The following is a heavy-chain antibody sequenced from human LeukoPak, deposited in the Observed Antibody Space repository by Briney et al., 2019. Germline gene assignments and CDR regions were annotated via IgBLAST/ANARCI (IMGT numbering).Heavy chain of an antibody. CDR1: GFTFSSYA. V-gene: IGHV3-23*01. D-gene: IGHD3-3*01. J-gene: IGHJ3*01. CDR3: AKGSTYDFWSGDALDV. CDR2: ISGSAENT. Sequence: GGSLRLSCAASGFTFSSYAMTWVRQAPGKGLEWVSSISGSAENTYYADSVKGRFTISRDSSQKILSLQMDNLKVDDTAIYYCAKGSTYDFWSGDALDVWGQGTMVTVAS.